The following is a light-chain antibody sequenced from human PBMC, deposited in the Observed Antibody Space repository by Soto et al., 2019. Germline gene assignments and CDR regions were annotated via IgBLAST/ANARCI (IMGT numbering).Light chain of an antibody. CDR2: GAS. J-gene: IGKJ1*01. Sequence: EIVMTQSPATLSVSPGERATLSCRASQSVSSNLAWYQQKPGQAPRLLIYGASTRATGIPARFSGSGSGPEFTLTISSLQSEDFPVYYCQQCNNWPLTFGQGTRVEIK. CDR1: QSVSSN. V-gene: IGKV3-15*01. CDR3: QQCNNWPLT.